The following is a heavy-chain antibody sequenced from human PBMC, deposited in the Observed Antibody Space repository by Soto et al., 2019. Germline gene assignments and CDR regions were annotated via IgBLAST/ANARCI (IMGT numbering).Heavy chain of an antibody. CDR3: AKAKFYFDSSPFDS. J-gene: IGHJ4*02. V-gene: IGHV3-43D*04. D-gene: IGHD1-26*01. Sequence: PGGCLRLSCSTSGFTFEDYAVHWVRQSSRKGLEWVSFINADGSDRYYADSVKGRFTISRDKTKGSFYLQMDRLRLEDTAIYYCAKAKFYFDSSPFDSWGQGTMVTVSS. CDR1: GFTFEDYA. CDR2: INADGSDR.